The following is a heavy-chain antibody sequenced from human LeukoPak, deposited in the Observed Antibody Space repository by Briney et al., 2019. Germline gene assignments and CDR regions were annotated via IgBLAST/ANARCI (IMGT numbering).Heavy chain of an antibody. J-gene: IGHJ5*02. CDR1: GGSISSYY. CDR2: IYYSGST. D-gene: IGHD2-15*01. V-gene: IGHV4-59*01. Sequence: SETLSLTCTVSGGSISSYYWSWIRQPPGKGLEWIGYIYYSGSTNYNPSLKSRVTISVDTSKNQFSLELSSVTAADTAVYYCARGLTACSGGSCYLNWFDPWGQGTLVTVSS. CDR3: ARGLTACSGGSCYLNWFDP.